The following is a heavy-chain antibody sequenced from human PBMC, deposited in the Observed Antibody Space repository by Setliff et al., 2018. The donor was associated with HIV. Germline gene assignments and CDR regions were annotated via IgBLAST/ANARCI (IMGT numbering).Heavy chain of an antibody. D-gene: IGHD3-10*01. V-gene: IGHV1-69*13. Sequence: SVKVSCKTSRRTFSEDAINWVRQAPGEGLEWVGGIIHILGTADDAEKVQGRVTITADEPRSTFYLAVSNLRSEDTAVYYCAKAVRGYGSTYYNYYYMDVWGKGTSDTVSS. CDR3: AKAVRGYGSTYYNYYYMDV. J-gene: IGHJ6*03. CDR1: RRTFSEDA. CDR2: IIHILGTA.